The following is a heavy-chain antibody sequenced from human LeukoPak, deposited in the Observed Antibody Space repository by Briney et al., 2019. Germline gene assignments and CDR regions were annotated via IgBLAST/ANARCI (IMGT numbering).Heavy chain of an antibody. D-gene: IGHD2-2*01. CDR2: INPSGGST. Sequence: ASVKVSCKASGYTFTSYYMHWVRQAPGQGLEWMGIINPSGGSTSYALKFQGRVTMTRDTSTSTVYMELSSLRSEDTAVYYCARPVVPAARTASFDLWGRGTLVTVSS. CDR1: GYTFTSYY. J-gene: IGHJ2*01. V-gene: IGHV1-46*01. CDR3: ARPVVPAARTASFDL.